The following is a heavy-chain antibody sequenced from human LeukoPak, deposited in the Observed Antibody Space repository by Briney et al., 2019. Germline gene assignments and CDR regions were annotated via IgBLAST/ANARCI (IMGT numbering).Heavy chain of an antibody. CDR3: ARVPPAGIAAAGETTFDY. Sequence: ASVKVSCKVSGYTLTELSMHWVRQAPGQGLEWMGRIIPILGIANYAQKFQGRVTITADKSTSTAYMELSSLRSEDTAVYYCARVPPAGIAAAGETTFDYWGQGTLVTVSS. CDR2: IIPILGIA. V-gene: IGHV1-69*04. CDR1: GYTLTELS. J-gene: IGHJ4*02. D-gene: IGHD6-13*01.